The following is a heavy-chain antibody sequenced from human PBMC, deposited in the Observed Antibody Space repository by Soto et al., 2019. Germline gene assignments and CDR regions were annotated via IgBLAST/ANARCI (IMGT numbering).Heavy chain of an antibody. J-gene: IGHJ6*01. CDR1: GFTFSIYA. CDR3: AKPCGGGSSSNNYYYGMEV. Sequence: PGGSLRLCCAASGFTFSIYAMSLVRQAPGKGLEWVSAISGSGGSTYYADSVNGRFTISIDTSENTLHLQMNSLRAEDTAASYVAKPCGGGSSSNNYYYGMEVWGQGTTATVS. V-gene: IGHV3-23*01. D-gene: IGHD6-6*01. CDR2: ISGSGGST.